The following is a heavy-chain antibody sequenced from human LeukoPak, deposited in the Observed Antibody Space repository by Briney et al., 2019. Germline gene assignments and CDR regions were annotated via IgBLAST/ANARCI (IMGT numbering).Heavy chain of an antibody. D-gene: IGHD4-17*01. CDR3: AKDETTVTTFLDY. CDR2: ISYDGSNK. J-gene: IGHJ4*02. V-gene: IGHV3-30*18. CDR1: GFTFSSYG. Sequence: GRSLRLSCAASGFTFSSYGMHWVRQAPGKGLEWVAVISYDGSNKYYADSVKGRFTISRDNSKNTLYLQMNSLRAEDTAVYYCAKDETTVTTFLDYWGQGTLVTVSS.